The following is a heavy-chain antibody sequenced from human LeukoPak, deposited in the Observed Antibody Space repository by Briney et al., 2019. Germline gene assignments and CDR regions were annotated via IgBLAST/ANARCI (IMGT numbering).Heavy chain of an antibody. J-gene: IGHJ5*02. CDR3: ARQNSIAAAGNWFDP. Sequence: SETLSLTCAVSGYSISSGYYWGWIRQPPGKGLEWIGSIYHSGSTYYNPSLKSRVTISVDTSKNQFSLKLSSVTAADTAVYYCARQNSIAAAGNWFDPWGQGTLVTVSS. CDR1: GYSISSGYY. CDR2: IYHSGST. V-gene: IGHV4-38-2*01. D-gene: IGHD6-13*01.